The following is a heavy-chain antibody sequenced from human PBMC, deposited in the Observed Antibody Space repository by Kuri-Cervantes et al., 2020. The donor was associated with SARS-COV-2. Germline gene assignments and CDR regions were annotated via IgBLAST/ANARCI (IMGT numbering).Heavy chain of an antibody. CDR2: IYTSGST. CDR1: SGSISSYY. Sequence: SETLSLTCTVSSGSISSYYWSWIRRPAGNGLEWIGRIYTSGSTNYNPSLKSRLSMSVDTSKSQFALKLSSVTAEDTAVYYCASDLRRGGQAYYYMDVWCKGTTVTVSS. CDR3: ASDLRRGGQAYYYMDV. D-gene: IGHD2-15*01. V-gene: IGHV4-4*07. J-gene: IGHJ6*03.